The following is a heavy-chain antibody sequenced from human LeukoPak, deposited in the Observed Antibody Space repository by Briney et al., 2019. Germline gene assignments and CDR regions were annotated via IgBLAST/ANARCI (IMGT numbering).Heavy chain of an antibody. J-gene: IGHJ4*02. D-gene: IGHD6-13*01. CDR3: AKVRGSSWCWGVFYFDY. Sequence: GGSLRLSCAASGFTFSSYAMSWVRQAPGKGLEWVSAISGSGGSTYYADSVKGRFTISRDTSNNTLYLQMNSLRAEDTAVYYCAKVRGSSWCWGVFYFDYWGQGTLVTVSS. V-gene: IGHV3-23*01. CDR1: GFTFSSYA. CDR2: ISGSGGST.